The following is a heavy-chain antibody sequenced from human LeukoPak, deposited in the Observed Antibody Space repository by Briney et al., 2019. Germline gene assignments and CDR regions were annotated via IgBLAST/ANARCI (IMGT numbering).Heavy chain of an antibody. Sequence: GGSLRLSRAASGFTFSSYAMHWVRQAPGKGLEWVAVIPYDGSNKYYADSVKGRFTISRDNSKNTLYLQMNSLRAEDTAVYYCAREVAYSSGWYEFDYWGQGTLVTVSS. CDR1: GFTFSSYA. J-gene: IGHJ4*02. CDR3: AREVAYSSGWYEFDY. CDR2: IPYDGSNK. V-gene: IGHV3-30-3*01. D-gene: IGHD6-19*01.